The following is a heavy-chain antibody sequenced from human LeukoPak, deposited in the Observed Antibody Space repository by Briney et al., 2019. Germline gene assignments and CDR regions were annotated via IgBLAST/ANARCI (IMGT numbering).Heavy chain of an antibody. Sequence: SETLSLTCAVYGGSFSGYYWSWIRQPPGKGLEWIGEINHSGSTNYNPSLKSRVAISVDTSKNQFSLKLSSVTAADTAVYYCASRLLWFGELVNWFDPWGQGTLVTVSS. V-gene: IGHV4-34*01. CDR3: ASRLLWFGELVNWFDP. D-gene: IGHD3-10*01. CDR1: GGSFSGYY. CDR2: INHSGST. J-gene: IGHJ5*02.